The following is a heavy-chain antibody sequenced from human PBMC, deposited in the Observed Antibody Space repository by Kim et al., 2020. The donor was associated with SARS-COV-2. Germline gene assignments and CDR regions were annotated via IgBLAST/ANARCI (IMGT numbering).Heavy chain of an antibody. CDR3: AKRAGNDYHFDY. D-gene: IGHD6-19*01. V-gene: IGHV3-9*01. J-gene: IGHJ4*02. Sequence: GVADSVEGRFTVFQDNAKNSLYLQMNRLRVEDTAVYFCAKRAGNDYHFDYWGQGTLVTVSS.